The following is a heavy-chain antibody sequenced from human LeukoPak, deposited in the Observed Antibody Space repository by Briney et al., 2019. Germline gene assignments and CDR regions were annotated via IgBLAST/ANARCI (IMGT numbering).Heavy chain of an antibody. V-gene: IGHV1-18*01. CDR3: ARAGEPYCSGGSCYYAYY. J-gene: IGHJ4*02. D-gene: IGHD2-15*01. Sequence: GASVKVSCKASGYTFTSYGISWVRQAPGQGLEWMGWISAYNGNTNYAQKLQGRVTMTTDTSTSTAYMELRSLRSDDTAVYYCARAGEPYCSGGSCYYAYYWGQGTLVTVSS. CDR2: ISAYNGNT. CDR1: GYTFTSYG.